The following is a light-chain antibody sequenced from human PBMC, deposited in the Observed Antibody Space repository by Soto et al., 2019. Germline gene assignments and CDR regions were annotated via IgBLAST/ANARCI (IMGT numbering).Light chain of an antibody. V-gene: IGLV2-14*01. J-gene: IGLJ2*01. Sequence: QSALTQPASVSGSPGQSITISCTETSSDFGGYNYVSWYQQHPGKAPKLMIYDVSNRPSGVSNSFSGSKSGNTASLTSSGLQAEDEADYSCSSYTSSSTLRVFRGGTQLTVL. CDR2: DVS. CDR1: SSDFGGYNY. CDR3: SSYTSSSTLRV.